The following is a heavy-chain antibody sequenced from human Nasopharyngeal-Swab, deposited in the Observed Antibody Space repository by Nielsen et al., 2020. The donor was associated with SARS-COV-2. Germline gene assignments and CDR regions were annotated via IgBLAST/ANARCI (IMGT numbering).Heavy chain of an antibody. Sequence: PGTGLEWIGSISYSGSTYYNPSLKSRVTISVDTSKNQFFLKLSSVTAADTAVYYCARRVARAPRHEGDYYYGMDVWGQGTTVTVSS. J-gene: IGHJ6*02. CDR2: ISYSGST. V-gene: IGHV4-39*01. CDR3: ARRVARAPRHEGDYYYGMDV. D-gene: IGHD3-16*01.